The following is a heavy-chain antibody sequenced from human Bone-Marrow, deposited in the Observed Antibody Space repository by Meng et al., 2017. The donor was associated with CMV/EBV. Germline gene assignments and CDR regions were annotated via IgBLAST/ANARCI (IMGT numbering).Heavy chain of an antibody. CDR3: GRYSGNYYAFDI. CDR2: ISPYNDNT. D-gene: IGHD1-26*01. CDR1: GYTFTDYG. Sequence: ASVKVSCKASGYTFTDYGISWVRQAPGQGLEWMGWISPYNDNTKYAQRFQGRVTMTTDTSTTTAYMQLWGLRSDDTAVYYCGRYSGNYYAFDIWGQGTRVTVSS. V-gene: IGHV1-18*01. J-gene: IGHJ3*02.